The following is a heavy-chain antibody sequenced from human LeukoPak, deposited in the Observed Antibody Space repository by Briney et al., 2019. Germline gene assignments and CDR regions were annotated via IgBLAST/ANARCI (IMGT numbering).Heavy chain of an antibody. Sequence: SETLSLTCTVSGGSISSYYWSWIRQPPGKGLEWIGYIYYSGSTNYNPSLKSRVTISVDTSKNQFSLKLSSVTAADTAVYYCAKDEPDQLEPLDYWGQGTLVTVSS. V-gene: IGHV4-59*01. CDR2: IYYSGST. CDR1: GGSISSYY. D-gene: IGHD1-1*01. CDR3: AKDEPDQLEPLDY. J-gene: IGHJ4*02.